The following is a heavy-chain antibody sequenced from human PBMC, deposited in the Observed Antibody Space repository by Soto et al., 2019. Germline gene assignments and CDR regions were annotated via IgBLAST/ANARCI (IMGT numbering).Heavy chain of an antibody. CDR1: GASMTKNNHY. J-gene: IGHJ4*02. V-gene: IGHV4-39*01. D-gene: IGHD1-7*01. CDR2: TFYSGNT. CDR3: ARGGGAGITDYFDY. Sequence: PSETLSLTCTVSGASMTKNNHYWAWIRQPPGKGLEWIATTFYSGNTYYNPSLKSRVTVSVDTSNNQFSLKLSSVTAADTAFYYCARGGGAGITDYFDYWGQGTLVTVSS.